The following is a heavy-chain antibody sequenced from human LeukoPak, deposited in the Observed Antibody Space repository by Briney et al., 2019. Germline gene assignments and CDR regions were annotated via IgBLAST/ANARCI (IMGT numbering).Heavy chain of an antibody. CDR3: ARTPYSGSSLQYYHLDA. V-gene: IGHV3-30*02. D-gene: IGHD1-26*01. CDR2: TRFDGTSK. J-gene: IGHJ6*04. CDR1: GFSLSTYG. Sequence: PGGSLRLSCAAPGFSLSTYGIHWVRQTPGGGPEWLTYTRFDGTSKYYATSVKGRFSISRDNSANTAYLHMSSLRPEDTALYYCARTPYSGSSLQYYHLDAWGKGTTVTVSS.